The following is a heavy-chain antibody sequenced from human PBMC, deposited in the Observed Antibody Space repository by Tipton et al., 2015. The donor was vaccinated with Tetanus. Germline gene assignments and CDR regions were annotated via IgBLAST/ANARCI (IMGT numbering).Heavy chain of an antibody. J-gene: IGHJ4*02. CDR2: IYTGGSA. V-gene: IGHV3-53*01. Sequence: SGVTVSGNYMSWVRQAPGKGLEWVSVIYTGGSADYTDSVKGRFTISRDNSNNSLSPQMNSLRIDDTAVYYCAFRTNWRFSRGFDCWGQGILVTVSS. CDR1: GVTVSGNY. D-gene: IGHD1-20*01. CDR3: AFRTNWRFSRGFDC.